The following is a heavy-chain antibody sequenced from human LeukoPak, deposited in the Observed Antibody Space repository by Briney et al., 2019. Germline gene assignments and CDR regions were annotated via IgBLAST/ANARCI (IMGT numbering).Heavy chain of an antibody. D-gene: IGHD3-16*02. CDR1: EFTLSSFW. Sequence: GGSLRLSCAASEFTLSSFWMSWVRQAPGKGLEWVASIKPDGSETYYVDSVKGRFTISRDNAKNSLYPQMKSLRAEDTAVYYCARCDYIWGSDHDLQIGEYFHHWGQGTLVTVSS. V-gene: IGHV3-7*01. CDR2: IKPDGSET. J-gene: IGHJ1*01. CDR3: ARCDYIWGSDHDLQIGEYFHH.